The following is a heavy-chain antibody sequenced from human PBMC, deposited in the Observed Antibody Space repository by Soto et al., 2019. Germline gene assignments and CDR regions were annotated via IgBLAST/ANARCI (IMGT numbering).Heavy chain of an antibody. D-gene: IGHD2-2*01. J-gene: IGHJ2*01. V-gene: IGHV3-23*01. Sequence: EVQLLESGGGLVQPGGSLRLSCVGSGFTFINYAMNWVRQTPGKGLEWVSTISGGGDRAFDADTVKGRFTISRDNSKNTVNLQMNSRRADDTAVYYCARKVLGSTSRPDWWYVDRWGRGTLVTVSS. CDR2: ISGGGDRA. CDR1: GFTFINYA. CDR3: ARKVLGSTSRPDWWYVDR.